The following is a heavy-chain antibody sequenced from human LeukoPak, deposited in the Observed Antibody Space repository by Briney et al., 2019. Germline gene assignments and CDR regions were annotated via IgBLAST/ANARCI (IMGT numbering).Heavy chain of an antibody. D-gene: IGHD2-15*01. CDR2: ISAYNGNT. CDR3: ARDPVYCSGGSCYGGYNWFDP. V-gene: IGHV1-18*01. J-gene: IGHJ5*02. Sequence: ASVKVSCKASGYTCTSYGISWVRQAPGQGLEWMGWISAYNGNTNYAQKLQGRVTMTTDTSTSTAYMELRSLRSDDTAVYYCARDPVYCSGGSCYGGYNWFDPWGQGTLVTVSS. CDR1: GYTCTSYG.